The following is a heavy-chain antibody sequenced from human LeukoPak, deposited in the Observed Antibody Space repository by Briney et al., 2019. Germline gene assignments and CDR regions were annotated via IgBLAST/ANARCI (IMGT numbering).Heavy chain of an antibody. Sequence: GGSLRLSCAASGFTFSSYAMHWVRQAPGKGLEWVAVISYDGSNKYYADSVKGRFTISRDDSKNTLYLQMNSLRAEDTAVYYCARESMIERMDVWGKGTTVTVSS. CDR2: ISYDGSNK. D-gene: IGHD3-22*01. J-gene: IGHJ6*04. CDR1: GFTFSSYA. V-gene: IGHV3-30-3*01. CDR3: ARESMIERMDV.